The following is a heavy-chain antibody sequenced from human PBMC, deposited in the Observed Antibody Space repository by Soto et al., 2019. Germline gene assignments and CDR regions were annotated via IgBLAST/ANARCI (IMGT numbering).Heavy chain of an antibody. J-gene: IGHJ5*02. CDR3: ARENDFWSGYSWFDP. CDR1: GYTFTSYY. CDR2: INPSGGST. V-gene: IGHV1-46*01. Sequence: ASVKVSCKASGYTFTSYYMHWVRQAPGQGLEWMGIINPSGGSTSCAQKFQGRVTMTRDTSTSTVYMELSSLRSEDTAVYYCARENDFWSGYSWFDPWGQGTLVTVSS. D-gene: IGHD3-3*01.